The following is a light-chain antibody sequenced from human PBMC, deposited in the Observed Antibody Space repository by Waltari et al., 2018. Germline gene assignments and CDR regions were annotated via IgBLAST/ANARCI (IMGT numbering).Light chain of an antibody. CDR2: QDS. J-gene: IGLJ2*01. CDR3: QAWDSGVV. V-gene: IGLV3-1*01. Sequence: SYELTQPPSVSVSPGQTASITCSGDKLGDKYVCWYQQKPGHSPVVVIYQDSRRPSWIPERFSGSNSGNTATLTISGTQPVDDADYYCQAWDSGVVFGGGTKLTVL. CDR1: KLGDKY.